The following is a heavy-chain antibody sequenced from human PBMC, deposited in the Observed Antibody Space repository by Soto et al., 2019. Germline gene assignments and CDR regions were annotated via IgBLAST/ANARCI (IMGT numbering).Heavy chain of an antibody. CDR3: ASWHEREHAYEV. CDR1: GLTVSGQKY. Sequence: GGSLRLSCAAFGLTVSGQKYVAWVRQAPGKGLEWISALYDVDGTYYADSVKGRFTTSSDSSKTTVYLQMNGLRPDDTAVYYCASWHEREHAYEVWGRGTTVTVSS. V-gene: IGHV3-53*01. J-gene: IGHJ3*01. D-gene: IGHD1-1*01. CDR2: LYDVDGT.